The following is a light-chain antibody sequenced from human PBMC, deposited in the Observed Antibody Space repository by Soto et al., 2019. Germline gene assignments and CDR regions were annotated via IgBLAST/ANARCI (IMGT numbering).Light chain of an antibody. CDR3: QQYSSWLWT. CDR1: QSVGTK. Sequence: EIVLTHSPGTLSLSPGERATLSCRASQSVGTKLAWYQQTPGQAPRLLIYGASNRATGVPARISGSVSGTEFTLTIASLQSEDFAVYYCQQYSSWLWTFGQGTKVDIK. J-gene: IGKJ1*01. CDR2: GAS. V-gene: IGKV3-15*01.